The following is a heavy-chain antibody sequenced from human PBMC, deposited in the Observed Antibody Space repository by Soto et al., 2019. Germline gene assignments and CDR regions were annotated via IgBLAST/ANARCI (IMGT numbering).Heavy chain of an antibody. Sequence: QVQLQESGPGLVKPSQTLSLTCTVSGGSISSGGYYWSWIRQHPGKGLEWIGYIYYSGSTYYNPSLKSRVTISGNTSKTQFSRKRGSLTAADTAVYYCARGEYYYNSSDLYYFAYGGQGPLVPVSS. CDR3: ARGEYYYNSSDLYYFAY. D-gene: IGHD3-22*01. CDR1: GGSISSGGYY. V-gene: IGHV4-31*03. CDR2: IYYSGST. J-gene: IGHJ4*02.